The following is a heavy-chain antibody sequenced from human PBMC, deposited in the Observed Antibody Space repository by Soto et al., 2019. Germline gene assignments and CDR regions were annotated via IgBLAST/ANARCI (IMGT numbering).Heavy chain of an antibody. J-gene: IGHJ4*02. CDR2: ISSNGGYT. CDR1: GFTFSTYA. CDR3: VKDTSSQAQRSRFDY. Sequence: GGSLRLSCSASGFTFSTYAMHWVRQAPGKGLEYVSGISSNGGYTYYADSVKGRFTISRDNSKNTLYLQMSSLRAEDTAVYYCVKDTSSQAQRSRFDYWGQGTLVTVSS. V-gene: IGHV3-64D*08. D-gene: IGHD2-2*01.